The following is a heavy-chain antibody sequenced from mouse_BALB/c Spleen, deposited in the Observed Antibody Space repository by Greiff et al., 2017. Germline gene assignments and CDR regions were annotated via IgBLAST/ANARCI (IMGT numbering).Heavy chain of an antibody. Sequence: QVQLQQSGAELVRPGASVTLSCKASGYTFTDYEMHWVKQTPVHGLEWIGAIDPETGGTAYNQKFKGKATLTADKSSSTAYMELRSLTSEDSAVYYCTRRGFTTVVPYAYWCQGTLVTVSA. CDR2: IDPETGGT. J-gene: IGHJ3*01. D-gene: IGHD1-1*01. V-gene: IGHV1-15*01. CDR1: GYTFTDYE. CDR3: TRRGFTTVVPYAY.